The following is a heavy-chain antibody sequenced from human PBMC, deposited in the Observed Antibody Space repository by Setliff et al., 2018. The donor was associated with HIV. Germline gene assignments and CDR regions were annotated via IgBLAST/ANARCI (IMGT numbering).Heavy chain of an antibody. D-gene: IGHD3-10*01. CDR2: IWYDGSNK. Sequence: GGSLRLSCAASGFRFRSYGLHWVRQAPGKGLEWVAVIWYDGSNKYYADPVKGRFTISRDNSKNTLFLQMKSLRPEDTALYYCTRYGSGRSSGNNYYHHCLDVWGKGTTVTVSS. J-gene: IGHJ6*03. CDR1: GFRFRSYG. V-gene: IGHV3-33*08. CDR3: TRYGSGRSSGNNYYHHCLDV.